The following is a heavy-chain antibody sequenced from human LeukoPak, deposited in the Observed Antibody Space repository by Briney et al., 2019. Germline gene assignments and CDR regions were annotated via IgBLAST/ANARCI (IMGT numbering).Heavy chain of an antibody. CDR3: ARDASGSYYN. J-gene: IGHJ4*02. V-gene: IGHV4-31*03. Sequence: PSQTLSLTCTVSGGSISSGGYYWSWIRQHPGKGLEWIGYIYYSGSTYYNPSLKSRVTISVDKSKNQFSLKLSSVTAANTAVYYCARDASGSYYNWGRGTLVAVSS. D-gene: IGHD3-10*01. CDR1: GGSISSGGYY. CDR2: IYYSGST.